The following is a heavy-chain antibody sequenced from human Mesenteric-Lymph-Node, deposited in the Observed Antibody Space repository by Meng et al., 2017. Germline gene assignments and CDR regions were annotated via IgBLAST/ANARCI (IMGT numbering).Heavy chain of an antibody. D-gene: IGHD5-12*01. CDR2: ISSSGSTI. Sequence: GGSLRLSCAASGFTFSSYEMNWVRQAPGKGRGWVSYISSSGSTIYYADSVKGRFTISRDNSRDTFYLQMNSLRAEDTAIYYCARGNGFRGYDAVCDHWGQGNLVTVSS. V-gene: IGHV3-48*03. CDR3: ARGNGFRGYDAVCDH. J-gene: IGHJ4*02. CDR1: GFTFSSYE.